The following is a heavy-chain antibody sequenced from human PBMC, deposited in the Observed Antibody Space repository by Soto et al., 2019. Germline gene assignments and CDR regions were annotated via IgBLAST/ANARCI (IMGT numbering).Heavy chain of an antibody. D-gene: IGHD6-25*01. J-gene: IGHJ4*02. V-gene: IGHV1-69*13. CDR3: ARTRESGTYFVS. CDR2: VIPIFGTA. Sequence: SVKVSCKASGYTFTSYAMHWVRQAPGQRLEWMGGVIPIFGTANYAQKFQGRVTITADESTSTAYMELSSLRSEDTAVYYCARTRESGTYFVSRGQGIPISV. CDR1: GYTFTSYA.